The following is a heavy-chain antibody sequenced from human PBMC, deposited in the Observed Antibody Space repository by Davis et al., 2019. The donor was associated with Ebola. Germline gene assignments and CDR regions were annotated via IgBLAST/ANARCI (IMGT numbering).Heavy chain of an antibody. CDR1: GFTVSSNH. D-gene: IGHD6-19*01. Sequence: GESLKISCAASGFTVSSNHMSWVQQAPGKGLEWVSVIYDHSTAYADAVRGRFIISRDKSNNTLYLEMKSLRVDDTAVYYCATTQWLREFDNWGQGTLVTVSS. CDR2: IYDHST. J-gene: IGHJ4*02. V-gene: IGHV3-53*05. CDR3: ATTQWLREFDN.